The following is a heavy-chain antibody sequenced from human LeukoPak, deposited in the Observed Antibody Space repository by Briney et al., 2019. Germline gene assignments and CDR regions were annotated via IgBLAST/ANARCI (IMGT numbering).Heavy chain of an antibody. D-gene: IGHD3-22*01. Sequence: GGSLRHSSAAPGFTFSSYAMSSVCQDPGKGLEWGSAISGSGGSTYYADSVKGRFSILRDNSKNTLYLQLNSLSAEDTAVYYCAKGGSNTYYYDSSGYFQHWGQGTLVTVPS. J-gene: IGHJ1*01. CDR3: AKGGSNTYYYDSSGYFQH. CDR1: GFTFSSYA. V-gene: IGHV3-23*01. CDR2: ISGSGGST.